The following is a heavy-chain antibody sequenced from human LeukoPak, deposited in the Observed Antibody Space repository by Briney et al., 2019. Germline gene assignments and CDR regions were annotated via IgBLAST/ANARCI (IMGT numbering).Heavy chain of an antibody. D-gene: IGHD3-22*01. CDR3: ARGPAYYYDSRGYY. V-gene: IGHV4-34*01. CDR2: INHSGST. J-gene: IGHJ4*02. CDR1: GGSFSGYY. Sequence: SETLSLTCAVYGGSFSGYYWSWIRQPPGKGLEWIGEINHSGSTNYNPSLKSRVTISVDTSKNQFSLKLSSVTAADTAVYYGARGPAYYYDSRGYYWGQGTLVTVSS.